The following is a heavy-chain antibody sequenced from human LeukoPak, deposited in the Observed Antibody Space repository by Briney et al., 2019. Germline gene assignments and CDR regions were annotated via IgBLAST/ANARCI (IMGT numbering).Heavy chain of an antibody. CDR2: MYISGET. CDR3: ASGIQTEGNNF. D-gene: IGHD4-23*01. CDR1: GGSISSYY. V-gene: IGHV4-4*07. Sequence: SETLSLTCTVSGGSISSYYWTWIRQPAGRGLEWVGRMYISGETNYNPSLKKRATLSLDTSKNQFSLKLRSLTAADTAVYYCASGIQTEGNNFWGQGTLVTVSS. J-gene: IGHJ4*02.